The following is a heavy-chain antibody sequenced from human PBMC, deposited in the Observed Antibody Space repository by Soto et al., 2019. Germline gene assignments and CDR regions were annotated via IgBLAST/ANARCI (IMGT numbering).Heavy chain of an antibody. CDR2: INPNSGGT. J-gene: IGHJ6*02. Sequence: ASVKVACKASGHTFTGYYMHWVRQAPGQGLEWMGWINPNSGGTNYAQKFQGRVTMTRDTSISTAYMELSRLRSDDTAVYYCASYSNIRFQTEGMDVRGQGTTGTGSS. CDR1: GHTFTGYY. D-gene: IGHD6-13*01. V-gene: IGHV1-2*02. CDR3: ASYSNIRFQTEGMDV.